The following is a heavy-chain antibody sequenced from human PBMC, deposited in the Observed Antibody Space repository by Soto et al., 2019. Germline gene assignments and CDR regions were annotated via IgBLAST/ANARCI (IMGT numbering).Heavy chain of an antibody. J-gene: IGHJ2*01. D-gene: IGHD4-17*01. CDR2: ISQDGTDT. V-gene: IGHV3-7*03. Sequence: WVRQAPGKGLEWVASISQDGTDTDYVDSVKGRFAISRDNPKNSLYLQMNSLRADDTAVYYCARDPLSYGDYAQTYWYFDLWGRGTRVTVSS. CDR3: ARDPLSYGDYAQTYWYFDL.